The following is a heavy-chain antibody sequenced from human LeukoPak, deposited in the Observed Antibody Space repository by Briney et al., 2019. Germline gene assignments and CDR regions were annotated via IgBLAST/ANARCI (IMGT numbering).Heavy chain of an antibody. V-gene: IGHV3-30*02. Sequence: GGSLRLSCAASGLTFKIYGMEWVRQAPGKGLEWVSFIWYDGSYKYYADSVRGRFSISRDNSKNTLYLQMNSLRAEDTAVYYCATYYGGNPEYLQHWGQGALVIVSS. CDR1: GLTFKIYG. D-gene: IGHD2-21*01. CDR2: IWYDGSYK. CDR3: ATYYGGNPEYLQH. J-gene: IGHJ1*01.